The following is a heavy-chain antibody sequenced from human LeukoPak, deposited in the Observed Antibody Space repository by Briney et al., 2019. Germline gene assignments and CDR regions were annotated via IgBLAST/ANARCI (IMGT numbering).Heavy chain of an antibody. V-gene: IGHV1-3*01. Sequence: GASEKVSCKGSGYTFTSYSMHGVRQAPGQRREWMGWINAGNGNTKYSQKFQGRVTITRDTSASTAYMELSSLRSEDTAVYYCARLQEEAFGYWGQGTLVTVSS. CDR1: GYTFTSYS. CDR3: ARLQEEAFGY. J-gene: IGHJ4*02. CDR2: INAGNGNT.